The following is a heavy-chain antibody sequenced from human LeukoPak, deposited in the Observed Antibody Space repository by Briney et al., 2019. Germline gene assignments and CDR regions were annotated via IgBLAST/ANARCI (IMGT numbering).Heavy chain of an antibody. CDR1: GFTFNSYW. Sequence: PGGSLRLSCAASGFTFNSYWMHWVRQAPGKGLVWVSRINSDGSGTSDADFVKGRFIISRDNSKNTLYLQMNSLRAEDTAMYYCARDRLTNDAFDIWGQGTMVTVSS. V-gene: IGHV3-74*01. CDR2: INSDGSGT. CDR3: ARDRLTNDAFDI. D-gene: IGHD2-8*01. J-gene: IGHJ3*02.